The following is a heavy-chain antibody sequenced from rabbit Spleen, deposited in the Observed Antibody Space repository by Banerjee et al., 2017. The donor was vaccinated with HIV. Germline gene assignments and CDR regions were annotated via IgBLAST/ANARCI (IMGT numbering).Heavy chain of an antibody. CDR1: GFPLSTSNW. J-gene: IGHJ4*01. CDR3: ARDAAGREDFNL. Sequence: EQRGESGGGLVQPEGSLTLTCPASGFPLSTSNWICWGRQAPGKGLEWIACIDVTKRGNTYYASWAKGRFTISETSSTTVTLQMASLTAADTATYFCARDAAGREDFNLWGQGTLVTVS. CDR2: IDVTKRGNT. D-gene: IGHD4-2*01. V-gene: IGHV1S45*01.